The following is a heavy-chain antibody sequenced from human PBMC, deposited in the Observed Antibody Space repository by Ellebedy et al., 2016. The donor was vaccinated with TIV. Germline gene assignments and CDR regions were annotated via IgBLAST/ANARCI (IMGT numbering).Heavy chain of an antibody. V-gene: IGHV1-46*01. CDR2: INPSGGST. CDR1: GYTFTSYD. D-gene: IGHD3-10*01. CDR3: ARGKRGNGMDV. J-gene: IGHJ6*02. Sequence: ASVKVSXKASGYTFTSYDINWVRQSTGQGLEWMGIINPSGGSTSYAQKFQGRVTMTRDTSTSTVYMELSSLRSEDTAVYYCARGKRGNGMDVWGQGTTVTVSS.